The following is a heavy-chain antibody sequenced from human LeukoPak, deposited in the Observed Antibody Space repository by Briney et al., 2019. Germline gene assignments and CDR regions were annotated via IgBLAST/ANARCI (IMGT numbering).Heavy chain of an antibody. CDR2: ISWDGGST. J-gene: IGHJ4*02. Sequence: GGSLRLSCAASGFTFDDYAMHWVRQAPGKGLEWVSLISWDGGSTYYADSVKGRFTISRDNSKNTLYLQMNSLRAEDTAVYYCARVDFRYYFDYWGQGTLVTVSS. CDR1: GFTFDDYA. V-gene: IGHV3-43D*03. CDR3: ARVDFRYYFDY. D-gene: IGHD3/OR15-3a*01.